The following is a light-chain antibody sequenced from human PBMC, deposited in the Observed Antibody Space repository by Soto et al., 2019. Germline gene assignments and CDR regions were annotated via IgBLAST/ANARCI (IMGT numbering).Light chain of an antibody. V-gene: IGLV1-44*01. Sequence: QSVLTQPPSASGTPGQRVTISCSGSSSNIGTNTVNWYQHHPGSAPKFLIYSNNQRPSGVPDRFSGSKSGTSASLAISGLQPDDEADYYCEAWDGSLNAVLFGGGTKLTVL. CDR2: SNN. CDR3: EAWDGSLNAVL. CDR1: SSNIGTNT. J-gene: IGLJ2*01.